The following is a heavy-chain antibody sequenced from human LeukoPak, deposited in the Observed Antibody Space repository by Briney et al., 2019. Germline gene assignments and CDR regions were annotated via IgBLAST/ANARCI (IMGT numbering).Heavy chain of an antibody. D-gene: IGHD3-22*01. V-gene: IGHV3-23*01. Sequence: GGSLRLSCAASGFTFSIYAMSWVRQAPGKGLEWVSAISGSGGSTYYADSVKGRFTISRDNSKNTLYLQMNSLRAEDTAVYYCAKGSLYYDSSGYYAFDYWGQGTLVTVSS. CDR3: AKGSLYYDSSGYYAFDY. J-gene: IGHJ4*02. CDR1: GFTFSIYA. CDR2: ISGSGGST.